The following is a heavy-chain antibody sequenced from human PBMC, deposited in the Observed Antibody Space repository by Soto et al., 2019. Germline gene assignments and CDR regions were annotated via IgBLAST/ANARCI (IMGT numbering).Heavy chain of an antibody. CDR3: ARVDLRASEAGTNYYYGMDV. D-gene: IGHD6-19*01. CDR1: GGSISRSNYY. V-gene: IGHV4-39*07. J-gene: IGHJ6*02. Sequence: SETLSLTCTVSGGSISRSNYYWGWIRQPPGKGLEWIGSIYYSGSTYYNPSLKSRVTISVDTSKNQFSLKLSSVTAADTAVYYCARVDLRASEAGTNYYYGMDVWGQGTTVTVSS. CDR2: IYYSGST.